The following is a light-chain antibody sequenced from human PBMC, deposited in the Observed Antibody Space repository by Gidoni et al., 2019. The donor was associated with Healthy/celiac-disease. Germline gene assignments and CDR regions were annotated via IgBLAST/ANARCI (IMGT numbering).Light chain of an antibody. Sequence: EIVLTQSPGTLSLSPGERATLSCRASQSVSSSYLAWYQQKPGQAPRLLIYGASSRATGIPDRFSGSGSGTDFTLTISRLEPEDFAVYYCQQYGSPPETFXPXTKVDIK. CDR1: QSVSSSY. J-gene: IGKJ3*01. V-gene: IGKV3-20*01. CDR2: GAS. CDR3: QQYGSPPET.